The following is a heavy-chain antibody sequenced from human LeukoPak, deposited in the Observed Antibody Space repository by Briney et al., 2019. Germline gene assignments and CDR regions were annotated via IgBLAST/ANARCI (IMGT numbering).Heavy chain of an antibody. D-gene: IGHD4/OR15-4a*01. CDR1: GGSISSSSYY. CDR3: ARDSPNLTPWDY. V-gene: IGHV4-39*07. J-gene: IGHJ4*02. CDR2: IYYSGST. Sequence: SETLSLTCTVSGGSISSSSYYWGWIRQPPGKGLEWIGSIYYSGSTYYNPSLKSRVTISVDTSKNQFSLKLSSVTAADTAVYYCARDSPNLTPWDYWGQGTLVTVSS.